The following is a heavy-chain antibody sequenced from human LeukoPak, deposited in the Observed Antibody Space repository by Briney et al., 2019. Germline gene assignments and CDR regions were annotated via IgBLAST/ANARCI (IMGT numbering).Heavy chain of an antibody. J-gene: IGHJ4*02. CDR3: STLIDC. CDR1: TFSSSTYS. CDR2: IDGSGDTI. V-gene: IGHV3-48*02. Sequence: GESLRLSCVVSTFSSSTYSTGCDRQAPGKGLEWVSYIDGSGDTIYYADSVKGRFTISRDNAKNSLDLQMNSLRDEDTAVYYCSTLIDCWGQGTLVTVSS.